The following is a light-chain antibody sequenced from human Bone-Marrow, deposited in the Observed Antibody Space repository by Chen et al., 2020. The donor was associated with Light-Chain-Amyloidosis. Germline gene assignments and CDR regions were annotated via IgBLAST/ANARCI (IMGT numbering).Light chain of an antibody. Sequence: QSALTQPASVSGSTGQAITLSCTGTSRDVGGDNPVSWYQQHPDKAPKLMIYEVTNRPSWVPDRLSGSKSDNPASLTISGLLTEDEADYFCSSYTITNTLVFGSGTTVTVL. V-gene: IGLV2-14*01. CDR3: SSYTITNTLV. CDR2: EVT. CDR1: SRDVGGDNP. J-gene: IGLJ1*01.